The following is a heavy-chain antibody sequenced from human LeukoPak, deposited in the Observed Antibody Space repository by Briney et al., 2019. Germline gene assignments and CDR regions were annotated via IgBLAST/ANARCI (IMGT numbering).Heavy chain of an antibody. D-gene: IGHD6-13*01. J-gene: IGHJ4*02. CDR3: ARASSSWYYFDY. V-gene: IGHV3-21*01. Sequence: GGSLRLSCAASGFTFSSYTMNWVRQAPGKGLEWVSSISTSSIYIYYADSVKGRFTISRDNAKNSLYLQMNSLRAEDTAVYYCARASSSWYYFDYWGQGTLVTVSS. CDR1: GFTFSSYT. CDR2: ISTSSIYI.